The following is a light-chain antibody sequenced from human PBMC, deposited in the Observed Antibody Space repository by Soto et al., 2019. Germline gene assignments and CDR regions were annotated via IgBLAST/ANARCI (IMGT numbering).Light chain of an antibody. CDR2: DAS. V-gene: IGKV3-15*01. Sequence: EIVVSQSPGTVSLSPGERATLSCRASQTVSSSYLAWYQQKPGQAPRLLIYDASTRATGIPDRFSGGGSGTEFTLTISSLQSEDFVVYYCKPYTSWPPITFGQGTRLEIK. J-gene: IGKJ5*01. CDR3: KPYTSWPPIT. CDR1: QTVSSSY.